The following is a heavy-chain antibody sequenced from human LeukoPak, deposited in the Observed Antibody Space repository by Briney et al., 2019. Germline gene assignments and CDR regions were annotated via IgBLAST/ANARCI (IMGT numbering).Heavy chain of an antibody. CDR3: AKGPKWELPKTFDY. CDR2: ISSRSSYI. D-gene: IGHD1-26*01. V-gene: IGHV3-21*04. Sequence: GGSLRLSCAASGFTFSSYTMNWVRQAPGKGLEWVSSISSRSSYIYYADSVKGRFTISRDNSKNTLYLQMNSLRAEDTAVYYCAKGPKWELPKTFDYWGQGTLVTVSS. J-gene: IGHJ4*02. CDR1: GFTFSSYT.